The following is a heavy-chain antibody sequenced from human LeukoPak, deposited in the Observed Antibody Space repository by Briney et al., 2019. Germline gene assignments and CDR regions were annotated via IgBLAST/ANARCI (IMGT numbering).Heavy chain of an antibody. V-gene: IGHV4-4*07. J-gene: IGHJ4*02. CDR3: ARDARRTVPYFDF. CDR1: GGSIDYYY. CDR2: IYPNGDA. Sequence: SETLSLTCNVSGGSIDYYYWSWLRQPAGKALEWIGRIYPNGDANYNPSLKSRVTMSVDTSKNQVSLNLNSVTAADTAVYYCARDARRTVPYFDFWGQGTLVTVSS. D-gene: IGHD1-14*01.